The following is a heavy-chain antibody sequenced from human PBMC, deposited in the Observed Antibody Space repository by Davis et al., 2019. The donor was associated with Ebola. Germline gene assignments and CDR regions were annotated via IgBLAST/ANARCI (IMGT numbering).Heavy chain of an antibody. J-gene: IGHJ4*02. V-gene: IGHV3-49*04. CDR2: IRSKAYDGTT. D-gene: IGHD1/OR15-1a*01. CDR3: VTENWYRFES. Sequence: GESLKISCTAYGFTFGDYAMNWVRQAPGKGLEWVGFIRSKAYDGTTEYAASVKGRFTISRDDSKKSMYLQMNSLRTEDTAVYYCVTENWYRFESWGQGTLVTVSS. CDR1: GFTFGDYA.